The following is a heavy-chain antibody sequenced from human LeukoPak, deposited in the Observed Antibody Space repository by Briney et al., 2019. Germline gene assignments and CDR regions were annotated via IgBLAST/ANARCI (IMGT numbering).Heavy chain of an antibody. J-gene: IGHJ6*04. Sequence: GGSLRLSCAASGFTFSGYGMHWVRQAPGKGLEWVAVIWYDGSFKYYADSVKGRFTISRDNSNNTLYLQMNSLRAEDTAVYYCARDLDPHDPDYYGMDVWGKGTTVTVSS. D-gene: IGHD1-1*01. CDR1: GFTFSGYG. CDR3: ARDLDPHDPDYYGMDV. V-gene: IGHV3-33*01. CDR2: IWYDGSFK.